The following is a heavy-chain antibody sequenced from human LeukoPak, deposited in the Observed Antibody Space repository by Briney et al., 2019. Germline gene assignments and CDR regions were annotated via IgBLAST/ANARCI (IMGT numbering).Heavy chain of an antibody. J-gene: IGHJ4*02. D-gene: IGHD3-16*01. CDR3: VRDGYTFEGVKTGFDY. Sequence: ASVKVSCKASGYTFTSYYMHWVRQAPGQGLEWMGIINPSGGSTSYAQKFQGRVTMTTDTSTNTAYMELRSLRSDDTAVYYCVRDGYTFEGVKTGFDYWGQGALVTVSS. CDR2: INPSGGST. CDR1: GYTFTSYY. V-gene: IGHV1-46*01.